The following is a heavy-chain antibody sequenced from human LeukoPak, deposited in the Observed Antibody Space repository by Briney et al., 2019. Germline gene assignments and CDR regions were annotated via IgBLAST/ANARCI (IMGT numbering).Heavy chain of an antibody. CDR3: ARDREIAAAGLFDS. D-gene: IGHD6-13*01. V-gene: IGHV1-69*01. CDR2: IIPIFGTA. CDR1: GGTFSSYA. Sequence: ASVKVSCKASGGTFSSYAISWVRQAPGQGLEWMGGIIPIFGTANYAQKFQGRVTITADESTSTAYMELSSLRSEDTAVYYCARDREIAAAGLFDSWGQGTLVTVSS. J-gene: IGHJ4*02.